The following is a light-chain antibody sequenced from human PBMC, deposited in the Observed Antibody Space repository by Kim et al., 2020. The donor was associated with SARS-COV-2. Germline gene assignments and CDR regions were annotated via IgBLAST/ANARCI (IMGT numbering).Light chain of an antibody. J-gene: IGKJ2*01. CDR1: RSVENF. CDR2: DAS. Sequence: EVVLTQSPAILSLSPGERATLSCRASRSVENFLAWYQQKSGQAPRLLIYDASKRATGVPARFSGSGSETDFTLTISGAEPEDVAMYFCQQRSDWPPRYTFGQGTKLEI. V-gene: IGKV3-11*01. CDR3: QQRSDWPPRYT.